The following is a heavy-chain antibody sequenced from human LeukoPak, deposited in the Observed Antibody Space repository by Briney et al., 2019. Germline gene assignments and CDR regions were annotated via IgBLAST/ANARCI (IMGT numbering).Heavy chain of an antibody. D-gene: IGHD2-15*01. CDR3: ATGVAVVASTDS. V-gene: IGHV1-8*02. J-gene: IGHJ5*01. CDR1: GGTFSSYA. CDR2: MNPNSGNT. Sequence: GASVKVSCKASGGTFSSYAISWVRRAPGQGLEWMGWMNPNSGNTGYAQKFQGRVTMTRNTAMSTAYMELSSLRFEDTAVYYCATGVAVVASTDSWGQGTLVTVSS.